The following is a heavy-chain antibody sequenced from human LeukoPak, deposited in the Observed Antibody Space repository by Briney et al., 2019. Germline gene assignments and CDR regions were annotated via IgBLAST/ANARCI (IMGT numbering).Heavy chain of an antibody. CDR3: AKGRDIVVVPAAAFDY. J-gene: IGHJ4*02. Sequence: GGSLRLSCAASGFTFSSYAMSWVRQAPGRGLEWVSAISGSGGSTYYADSVKGRFTISRDNSKNTLYLQMNSLRAEDTAVYYCAKGRDIVVVPAAAFDYWGQGTLVTVSS. D-gene: IGHD2-2*01. CDR1: GFTFSSYA. CDR2: ISGSGGST. V-gene: IGHV3-23*01.